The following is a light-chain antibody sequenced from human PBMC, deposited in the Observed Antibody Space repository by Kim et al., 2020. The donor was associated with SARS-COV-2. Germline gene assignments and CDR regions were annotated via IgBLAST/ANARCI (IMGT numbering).Light chain of an antibody. CDR2: RNS. J-gene: IGLJ2*01. Sequence: QSVVTQPPSASGTPGQRVTISCSGSSSNIGTNSVFWYQQLPGTAPKLLIYRNSQRPSGVPDRFSGSKSGTSASLAISGLRSEDEADYYCAAWDDSLSGVVFGRGTQLTVL. CDR3: AAWDDSLSGVV. CDR1: SSNIGTNS. V-gene: IGLV1-47*01.